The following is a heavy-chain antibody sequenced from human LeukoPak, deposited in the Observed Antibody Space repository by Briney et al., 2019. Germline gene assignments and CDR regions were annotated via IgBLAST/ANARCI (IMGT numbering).Heavy chain of an antibody. Sequence: PGGSLRLSCVASGFNFEDYAMNWVRQVPGKGLEWVSIISAKGGSIGYANSVKGRFTISRDNAKNSLYLQMNSLRAEDTAVYYCARDWSGSYYYYYYMDVWGKGTTVTVSS. V-gene: IGHV3-9*01. D-gene: IGHD1-26*01. CDR1: GFNFEDYA. CDR2: ISAKGGSI. J-gene: IGHJ6*03. CDR3: ARDWSGSYYYYYYMDV.